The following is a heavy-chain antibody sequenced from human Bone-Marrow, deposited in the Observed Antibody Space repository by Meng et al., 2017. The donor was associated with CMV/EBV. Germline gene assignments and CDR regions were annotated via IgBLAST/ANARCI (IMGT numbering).Heavy chain of an antibody. V-gene: IGHV4-34*01. CDR3: ARGLRDCSSTSCYTRYYYYYGMDV. CDR2: INHSGST. J-gene: IGHJ6*02. CDR1: GGSYSGYY. D-gene: IGHD2-2*02. Sequence: SETLSLTRAVYGGSYSGYYWSWIRQPPGKGLEWIGEINHSGSTNYNPSLKSRVTISVDTSKNQFSLKLSSVTAADTAVYYCARGLRDCSSTSCYTRYYYYYGMDVWGQGTTVTVSS.